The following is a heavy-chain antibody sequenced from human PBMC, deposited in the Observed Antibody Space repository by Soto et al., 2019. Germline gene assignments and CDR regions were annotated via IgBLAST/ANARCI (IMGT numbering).Heavy chain of an antibody. CDR2: ISAYNGNT. Sequence: PGESLKISCKGSGYSFTSYWISWVRQAPGQGLEWMGWISAYNGNTNYAQKLQGRVTMTTDTSTSTAYMELRSLRSDDTAVYYCARAPSLARSDFDYWGQGTLVTVSS. V-gene: IGHV1-18*04. J-gene: IGHJ4*02. CDR3: ARAPSLARSDFDY. CDR1: GYSFTSYW. D-gene: IGHD4-17*01.